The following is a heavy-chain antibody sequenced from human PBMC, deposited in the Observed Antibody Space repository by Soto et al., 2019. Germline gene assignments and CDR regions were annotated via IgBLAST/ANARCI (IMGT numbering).Heavy chain of an antibody. Sequence: PSETLSLTCTVSGGSISSSSYYWGWIRQPPGKGLEWIGSIYYSGSTYYNPSLKSRVTISVDTSKNQFSLKLSSVTAADTAVYCLEVCEGHNYSCVAYDNWGQGTMVTVSS. J-gene: IGHJ4*03. CDR1: GGSISSSSYY. V-gene: IGHV4-39*01. D-gene: IGHD3-3*01. CDR2: IYYSGST. CDR3: EVCEGHNYSCVAYDN.